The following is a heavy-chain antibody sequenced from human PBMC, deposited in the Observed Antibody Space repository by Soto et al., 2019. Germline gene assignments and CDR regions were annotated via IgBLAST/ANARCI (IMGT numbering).Heavy chain of an antibody. CDR3: ARERSSGAFDI. CDR1: GYTFTSYD. D-gene: IGHD1-26*01. Sequence: QVQLVQSGAEVKKPGVSVKVACKTSGYTFTSYDINWVRQATGQGLEWMGWMNPNSGNTAYAQKFQGRVTMTRNTSISTAYMELSSLRSEDTAVYSCARERSSGAFDIWGQGTMVTVSS. V-gene: IGHV1-8*01. CDR2: MNPNSGNT. J-gene: IGHJ3*02.